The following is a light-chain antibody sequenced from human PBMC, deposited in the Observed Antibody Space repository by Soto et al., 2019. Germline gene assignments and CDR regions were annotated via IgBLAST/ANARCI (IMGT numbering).Light chain of an antibody. CDR3: QQSYSTPPT. CDR1: QSISSY. J-gene: IGKJ1*01. Sequence: DIQTTKSPSSLSASVGDRVTITCRTSQSISSYLHWYQQKTGKTPKLLIYAASSLQSGVPSRFSGSGSGTDFTLTISSLQPEDFATYYCQQSYSTPPTFGQGTKVDIK. V-gene: IGKV1-39*01. CDR2: AAS.